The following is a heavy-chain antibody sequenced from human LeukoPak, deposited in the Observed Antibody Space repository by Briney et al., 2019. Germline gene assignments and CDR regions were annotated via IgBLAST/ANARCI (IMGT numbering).Heavy chain of an antibody. Sequence: LRLSCAASGFTFSDYYMSWIRQPPGKGLEWIGYIYHSGSTYYNPSLKSRVTISVDRSKNQFSLKLSSVTAADTAVYYCARGYGDYWGQGTLVTVSS. CDR2: IYHSGST. CDR3: ARGYGDY. CDR1: GFTFSDYY. D-gene: IGHD1-1*01. J-gene: IGHJ4*02. V-gene: IGHV4-30-2*01.